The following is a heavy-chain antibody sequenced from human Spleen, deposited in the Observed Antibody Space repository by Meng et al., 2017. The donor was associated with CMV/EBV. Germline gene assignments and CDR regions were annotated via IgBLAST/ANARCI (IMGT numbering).Heavy chain of an antibody. Sequence: ASVKVSCKASGYTFTNYYMYWVRQAPGQGLEWMGIINPSGGSAGYAQKFQGRVTMTRDTSTSTVYMELISLRSEDTAVYYCARELRRDDYGMDVWGQGTTVTVSS. CDR3: ARELRRDDYGMDV. CDR2: INPSGGSA. V-gene: IGHV1-46*01. CDR1: GYTFTNYY. J-gene: IGHJ6*02. D-gene: IGHD4-17*01.